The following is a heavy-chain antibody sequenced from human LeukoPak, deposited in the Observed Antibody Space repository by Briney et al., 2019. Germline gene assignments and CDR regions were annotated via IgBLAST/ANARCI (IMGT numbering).Heavy chain of an antibody. D-gene: IGHD3-10*02. CDR1: GGPISNYY. Sequence: PSETLSLTCTISGGPISNYYWSWIRQFPGKGLEWIGYISYTGSTNYKPSLKSRVSILLDTAKNQLSLQLRSVTAADTAVYYCYCSGYWGQGTLVTVSS. V-gene: IGHV4-59*01. CDR2: ISYTGST. CDR3: YCSGY. J-gene: IGHJ4*02.